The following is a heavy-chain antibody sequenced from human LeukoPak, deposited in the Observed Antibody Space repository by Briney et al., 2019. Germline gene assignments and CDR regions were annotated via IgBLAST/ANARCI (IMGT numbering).Heavy chain of an antibody. D-gene: IGHD6-13*01. CDR2: MNPNSGNT. J-gene: IGHJ5*02. CDR1: GYTFTSYD. CDR3: ARNLMAYSSSWENWFDP. Sequence: GASVKVSCKASGYTFTSYDINWVRQATGQGLEWMGWMNPNSGNTGYAQKFQGRVTMTRNTSISTAYMELSSLRSEDTAVYYCARNLMAYSSSWENWFDPWGQGTLVNVSS. V-gene: IGHV1-8*01.